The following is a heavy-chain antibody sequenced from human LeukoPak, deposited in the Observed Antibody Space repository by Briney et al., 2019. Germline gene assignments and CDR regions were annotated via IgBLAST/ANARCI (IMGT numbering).Heavy chain of an antibody. Sequence: GGSLRLSCAASGFTLSSYSMNWVRQAPGKGLERVSSISSSSSYIYYADSVKGRFTISRDNAKNTLYLQMNSLRAEDTAVYYCARAFAPFYVWGSYRPPDSFDYWGQGTLVTVSS. CDR1: GFTLSSYS. J-gene: IGHJ4*02. V-gene: IGHV3-21*01. D-gene: IGHD3-16*02. CDR3: ARAFAPFYVWGSYRPPDSFDY. CDR2: ISSSSSYI.